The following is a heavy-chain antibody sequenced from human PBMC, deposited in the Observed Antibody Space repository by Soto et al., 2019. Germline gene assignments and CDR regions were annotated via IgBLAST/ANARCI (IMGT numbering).Heavy chain of an antibody. V-gene: IGHV3-23*01. J-gene: IGHJ5*02. D-gene: IGHD2-8*01. CDR2: ISGSGGST. Sequence: GSLRLSCAASGFTFSSYAMSWVRQAPGKGLEWVSAISGSGGSTYYADSVKGRFTISRDNSKNTLYLQMNSLRAEDTAVYYCAKWPTPQMVYAAWFDPWGQGTLVTVSS. CDR3: AKWPTPQMVYAAWFDP. CDR1: GFTFSSYA.